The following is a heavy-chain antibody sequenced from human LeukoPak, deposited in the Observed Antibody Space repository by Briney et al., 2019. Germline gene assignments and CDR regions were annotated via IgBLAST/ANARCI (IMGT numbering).Heavy chain of an antibody. CDR3: ARGTYDRYFDWLFYFQH. V-gene: IGHV1-46*01. D-gene: IGHD3-9*01. Sequence: ASVKVSCKASGYTFTSYYMHWVRQAPGQGLEWMGIINPSGGSTSFAQKFQGRVTMTRDTSTSTVYMELSSLRSEDTAVYYCARGTYDRYFDWLFYFQHWGQGTLVTVSS. CDR1: GYTFTSYY. CDR2: INPSGGST. J-gene: IGHJ1*01.